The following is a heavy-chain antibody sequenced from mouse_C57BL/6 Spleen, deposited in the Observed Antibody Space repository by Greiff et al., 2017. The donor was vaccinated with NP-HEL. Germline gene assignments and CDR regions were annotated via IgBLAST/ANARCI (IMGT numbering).Heavy chain of an antibody. V-gene: IGHV1-50*01. Sequence: VQLQQPGAELVKPGASVKLSCKASGYTFTSYWMQWVKQRPGQGLEWIGEIDPSDSYTNYNQKFKGKATLTVDTSSSTAYMQLSSLTSEDSAVYYCARWYYAGDYWGQGTTLTVSS. J-gene: IGHJ2*01. D-gene: IGHD1-1*01. CDR3: ARWYYAGDY. CDR1: GYTFTSYW. CDR2: IDPSDSYT.